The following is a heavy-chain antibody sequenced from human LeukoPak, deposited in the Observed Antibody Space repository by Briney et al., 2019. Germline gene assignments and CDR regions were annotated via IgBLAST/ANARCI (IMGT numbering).Heavy chain of an antibody. V-gene: IGHV4-30-4*08. J-gene: IGHJ5*02. CDR3: ARASYRTRGGGWFDP. Sequence: SQTLSLTCTVSGGSISSGEYFWNWIRQPPGKGLEWIGYIYYSGSTYYNPSLKSRVIISVDTSKNQFSLKLSYVTAADTAVYYCARASYRTRGGGWFDPWGQGTLVTVSS. CDR1: GGSISSGEYF. D-gene: IGHD2-15*01. CDR2: IYYSGST.